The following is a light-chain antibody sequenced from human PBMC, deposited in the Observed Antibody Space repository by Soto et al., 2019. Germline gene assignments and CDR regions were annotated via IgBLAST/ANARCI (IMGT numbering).Light chain of an antibody. J-gene: IGLJ3*02. CDR3: STWDDSLTGVV. CDR2: NDD. Sequence: QSVLTQPPSVSGTPGLRVNISCSGGISNIGKDTVNWYQQLPGTAPKLLMFNDDKRPSGVPDRFSGSRSGTSASLAISGLQSDDAAVYFCSTWDDSLTGVVFGGGTKLTVL. CDR1: ISNIGKDT. V-gene: IGLV1-44*01.